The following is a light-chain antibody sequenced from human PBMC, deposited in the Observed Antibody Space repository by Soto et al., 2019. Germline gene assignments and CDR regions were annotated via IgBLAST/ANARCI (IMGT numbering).Light chain of an antibody. CDR2: DVS. CDR1: SSDVGGYNY. V-gene: IGLV2-14*01. CDR3: TSYTSSNTQV. J-gene: IGLJ1*01. Sequence: QSVLTQPASVSGSPGQSITISCTGTSSDVGGYNYVSWLQQHPGKVPKLIIYDVSSRPSGVSNRFSGSKSGNTASLTISGLRAEDEADYYCTSYTSSNTQVFGGGTKVTV.